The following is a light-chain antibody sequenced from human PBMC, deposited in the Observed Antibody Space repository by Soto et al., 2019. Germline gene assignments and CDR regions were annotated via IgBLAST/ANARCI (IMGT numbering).Light chain of an antibody. V-gene: IGKV3-15*01. Sequence: EIVMTQSPATLSVSPGERATLSCRASQSVSSNLAWYQQKPGQAPRLLIYGASTRATGIPARFSGRGSGTEFPLTISSLQSADFAVYYCQQYNNWPYTFGQGTKLEIK. CDR1: QSVSSN. CDR3: QQYNNWPYT. J-gene: IGKJ2*01. CDR2: GAS.